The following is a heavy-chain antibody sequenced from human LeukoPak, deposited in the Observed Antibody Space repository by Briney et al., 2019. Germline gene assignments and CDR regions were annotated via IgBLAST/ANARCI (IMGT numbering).Heavy chain of an antibody. J-gene: IGHJ5*02. CDR2: IRSKAYGGTT. D-gene: IGHD3-16*01. Sequence: QPGRSLRLSCTASGFTFGDYAMSWVRQAPGKGLEWVGFIRSKAYGGTTEYAASVKGRFTISRDDSKSIAYLQMNSLKTEDTAVYYCTRGLGPNWFDPWGQGTLVTVSS. CDR3: TRGLGPNWFDP. V-gene: IGHV3-49*04. CDR1: GFTFGDYA.